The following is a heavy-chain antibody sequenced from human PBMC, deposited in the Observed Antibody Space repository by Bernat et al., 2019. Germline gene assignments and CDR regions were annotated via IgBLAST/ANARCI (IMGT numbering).Heavy chain of an antibody. CDR2: ISHGGSHI. V-gene: IGHV3-48*03. J-gene: IGHJ4*02. CDR3: ARGGYRYAEI. D-gene: IGHD5-18*01. CDR1: GLTLSRYE. Sequence: EVQLVESGGGLVQPGGSLRLSCVASGLTLSRYEMNWVRQAPGKGLEWVSHISHGGSHIYYADSVRGRFTTSRDDAKNSLYLQMNSLRADDTGVYYCARGGYRYAEIWGQGTLVTVSS.